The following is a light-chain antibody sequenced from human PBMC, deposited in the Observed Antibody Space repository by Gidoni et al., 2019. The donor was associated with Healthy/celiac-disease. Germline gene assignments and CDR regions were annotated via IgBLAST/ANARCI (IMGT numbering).Light chain of an antibody. J-gene: IGKJ1*01. CDR3: QQYNNWPPWT. Sequence: EIVMTQSPATLSVSPGERATLSCRASQSVSSNLDWYQQKPGQAPRLLIYGASTRATGIPARFSGSGSGTEFTLTSSSLQSEDCAVYYCQQYNNWPPWTFGQXTKVEIK. CDR2: GAS. CDR1: QSVSSN. V-gene: IGKV3-15*01.